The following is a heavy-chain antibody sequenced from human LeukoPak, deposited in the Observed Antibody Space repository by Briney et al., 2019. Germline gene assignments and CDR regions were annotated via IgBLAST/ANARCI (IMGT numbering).Heavy chain of an antibody. Sequence: GGSLRLSCAASGFTFSSYSMNWVRQAPGKGLEWVSSISSSSSYIYYADSVKGRFTISRDNAKNSLYLQMNSLRAEDTAVYYCARGNVYYDILTGYYLDYWGQGTLVTVSS. CDR2: ISSSSSYI. J-gene: IGHJ4*02. V-gene: IGHV3-21*01. CDR3: ARGNVYYDILTGYYLDY. D-gene: IGHD3-9*01. CDR1: GFTFSSYS.